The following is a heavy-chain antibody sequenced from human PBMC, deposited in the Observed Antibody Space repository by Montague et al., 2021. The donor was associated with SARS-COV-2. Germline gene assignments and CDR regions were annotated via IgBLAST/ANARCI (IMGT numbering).Heavy chain of an antibody. CDR2: ISSSGGTT. D-gene: IGHD3-22*01. J-gene: IGHJ3*02. CDR1: GFTFSSYE. CDR3: ARESRITMLVVVITSAFDI. V-gene: IGHV3-48*03. Sequence: SLRLSCAASGFTFSSYEMNWVCQAPGKGLEWVSYISSSGGTTFYADSVRGRFTISRDNAKNSLYLQMNSPRAEDTAVYYCARESRITMLVVVITSAFDIWGQGTMVTVSS.